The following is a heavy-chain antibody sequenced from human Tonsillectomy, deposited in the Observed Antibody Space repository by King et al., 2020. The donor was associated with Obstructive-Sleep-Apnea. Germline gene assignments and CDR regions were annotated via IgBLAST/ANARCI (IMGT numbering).Heavy chain of an antibody. CDR3: ARDDAHDHGDHLDY. CDR2: IFYTGRT. J-gene: IGHJ4*02. V-gene: IGHV4-30-4*01. D-gene: IGHD4-17*01. CDR1: GDSIARGSYY. Sequence: QVQLQESGPGLVKPSQTLSLTCSVSGDSIARGSYYWNWIRQPPGKGLEWIGYIFYTGRTYYNPSRKSRVTISVETSKNQFSLNLTSVNAADTAVYDCARDDAHDHGDHLDYWGQGTLVTVSS.